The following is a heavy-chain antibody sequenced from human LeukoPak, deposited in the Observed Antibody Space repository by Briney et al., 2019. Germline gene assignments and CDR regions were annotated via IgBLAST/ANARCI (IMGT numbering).Heavy chain of an antibody. D-gene: IGHD3-22*01. CDR3: ARRKMHQYYYDSSGYRY. J-gene: IGHJ4*02. V-gene: IGHV4-34*01. CDR2: INHSGST. CDR1: GGSFSGYY. Sequence: SETLSLTCAVYGGSFSGYYWTWIRQPPGKGLEWIGEINHSGSTTYNPSFKSRVTISVDTSKNHFSLSVRSVTAADTAVYYCARRKMHQYYYDSSGYRYWGQGTLVTVSS.